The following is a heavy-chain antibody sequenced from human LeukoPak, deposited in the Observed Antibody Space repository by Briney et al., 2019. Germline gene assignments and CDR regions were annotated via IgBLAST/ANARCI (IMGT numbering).Heavy chain of an antibody. V-gene: IGHV4-38-2*02. Sequence: SETLSLTCTVSGYSISSGCYWGWIRQPPGKGLEWIGSIYHSGSTYYNPSLKSRVTISVDTSKNQFSLKLSSVTAPDTAVYYCARQDITMIVVVITTFDYWGQGTLVTVSS. CDR3: ARQDITMIVVVITTFDY. D-gene: IGHD3-22*01. J-gene: IGHJ4*02. CDR2: IYHSGST. CDR1: GYSISSGCY.